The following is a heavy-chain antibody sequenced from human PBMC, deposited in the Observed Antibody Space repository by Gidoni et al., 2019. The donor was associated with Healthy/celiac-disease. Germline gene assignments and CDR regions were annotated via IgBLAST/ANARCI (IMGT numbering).Heavy chain of an antibody. J-gene: IGHJ6*02. CDR2: IKQDGSEK. V-gene: IGHV3-7*01. Sequence: EVQLVESGGGLVQPGGSLRLSCAASGFTFSSYWMSWVRQAPGKGLEWVANIKQDGSEKYYVDSVKGRFTISRDNAKNSLYLQMNSLRAEDTAVYYCARDRPILWFGELSYYYYYGMDVWGQGTTVTVSS. CDR1: GFTFSSYW. D-gene: IGHD3-10*01. CDR3: ARDRPILWFGELSYYYYYGMDV.